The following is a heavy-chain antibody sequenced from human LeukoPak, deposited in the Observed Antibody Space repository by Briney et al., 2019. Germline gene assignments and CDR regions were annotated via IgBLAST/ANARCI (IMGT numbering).Heavy chain of an antibody. J-gene: IGHJ5*02. Sequence: GRSLRLSCAASGFTFSSYAMPWVRQAPGKGLEWVAVISYDGSNKYYADSVKGRFTISRDNSKNTLYLQMNSLRAEDTAVYYCARDPVAVAGTYNWFDPWGQGTLVTVSS. CDR3: ARDPVAVAGTYNWFDP. CDR1: GFTFSSYA. CDR2: ISYDGSNK. V-gene: IGHV3-30-3*01. D-gene: IGHD6-19*01.